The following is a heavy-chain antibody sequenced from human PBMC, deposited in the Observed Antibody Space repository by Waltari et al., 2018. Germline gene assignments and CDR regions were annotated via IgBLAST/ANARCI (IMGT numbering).Heavy chain of an antibody. V-gene: IGHV3-23*03. CDR1: GGSISSGGYY. J-gene: IGHJ3*02. CDR2: IYSGGST. D-gene: IGHD6-6*01. CDR3: AKKAARPDAFDI. Sequence: VQLQESGPGLVKPSQTLSLTCTVSGGSISSGGYYWSWVRQAPGKGLEWVSVIYSGGSTYYADSVKGRFTISRDNSKNTLYLQMNSLRAEDTAVYYCAKKAARPDAFDIWGQGTMVIVSS.